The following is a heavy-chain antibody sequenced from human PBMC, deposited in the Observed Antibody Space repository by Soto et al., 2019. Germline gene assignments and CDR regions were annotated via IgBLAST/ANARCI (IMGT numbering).Heavy chain of an antibody. Sequence: QVQLVESGGGVVQPGRSLRLSCEASGFSFRKYGMHWVRQAPGKGLVRVAVISFEGNTKDYGDSVKGRFTISRDNSKNTLYLQMNILRGDDTAVYYCANTGRDLGDSPNDYWGQGILVTVSS. CDR3: ANTGRDLGDSPNDY. CDR1: GFSFRKYG. J-gene: IGHJ4*02. V-gene: IGHV3-30*18. D-gene: IGHD4-17*01. CDR2: ISFEGNTK.